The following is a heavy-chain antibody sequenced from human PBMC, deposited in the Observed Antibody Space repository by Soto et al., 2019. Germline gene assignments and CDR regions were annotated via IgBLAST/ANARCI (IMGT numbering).Heavy chain of an antibody. CDR3: ARDLSGGWNDVGY. Sequence: QVQLQESGPGLVKPSETLSLTCTVSVGSMSSHYWNWIRQPPGKGLEWIGYIHYSGNTNYNPSLKRRVTISLDTSKNQFSLMLSSVTAADTAVYYCARDLSGGWNDVGYWGQGTLVTVSS. J-gene: IGHJ4*01. V-gene: IGHV4-59*11. CDR2: IHYSGNT. CDR1: VGSMSSHY. D-gene: IGHD1-1*01.